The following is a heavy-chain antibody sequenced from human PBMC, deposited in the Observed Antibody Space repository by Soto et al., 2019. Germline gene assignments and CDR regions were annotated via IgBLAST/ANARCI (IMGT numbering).Heavy chain of an antibody. CDR2: IWYDGMTK. CDR1: GFMFSSYA. CDR3: GIEVCSRSCSKPKYAH. V-gene: IGHV3-33*01. J-gene: IGHJ1*01. D-gene: IGHD2-2*01. Sequence: SGGSLTLSCAASGFMFSSYAMQWVRQAPGKGLEGVAGIWYDGMTKYYGDSVKGRYTISRDNSKNMLDLQMNSLRAEDTAVYYCGIEVCSRSCSKPKYAHWGPGTRLTVYS.